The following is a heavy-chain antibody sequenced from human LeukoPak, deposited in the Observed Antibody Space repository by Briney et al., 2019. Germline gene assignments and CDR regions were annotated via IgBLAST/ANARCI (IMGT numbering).Heavy chain of an antibody. CDR3: ARAIEVGAMTPFDY. V-gene: IGHV4-38-2*02. D-gene: IGHD1-26*01. J-gene: IGHJ4*02. CDR1: GYSISSDYY. CDR2: IYHSGST. Sequence: SETLSLTCTVSGYSISSDYYWGWIRQPPGKGLEWIGSIYHSGSTYYNPSLKSRVTISVDTSKNQFSLKLSSVTAADTAVYYCARAIEVGAMTPFDYWGQGTLVTVSS.